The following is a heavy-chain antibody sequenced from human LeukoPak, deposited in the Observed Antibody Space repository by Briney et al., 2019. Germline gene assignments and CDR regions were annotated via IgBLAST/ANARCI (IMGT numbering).Heavy chain of an antibody. Sequence: GASLRLSCAASGFIFRNYAMSWVRQAPGKGLEGVSAITGSGDSTYYADSVKGRFTISRDNSKNTLYVEMNTLRAEDTAVYYCAKWGDYDILTGYYVSDFWGQGTLVTVSS. V-gene: IGHV3-23*01. CDR3: AKWGDYDILTGYYVSDF. D-gene: IGHD3-9*01. CDR2: ITGSGDST. J-gene: IGHJ4*02. CDR1: GFIFRNYA.